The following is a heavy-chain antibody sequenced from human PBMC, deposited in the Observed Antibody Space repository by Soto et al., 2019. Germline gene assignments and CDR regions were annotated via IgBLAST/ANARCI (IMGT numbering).Heavy chain of an antibody. Sequence: SETLSLTCTVSCGSISNAAYSWSWIRQPPGKGLEWIGYIYPSGMPFYNPSLRSRVTISIDRSNDQFSLNLKSVTAADTAVYYCARERGGYGLFDSWGQGTLVTVSS. V-gene: IGHV4-30-2*01. D-gene: IGHD5-18*01. CDR3: ARERGGYGLFDS. J-gene: IGHJ4*02. CDR2: IYPSGMP. CDR1: CGSISNAAYS.